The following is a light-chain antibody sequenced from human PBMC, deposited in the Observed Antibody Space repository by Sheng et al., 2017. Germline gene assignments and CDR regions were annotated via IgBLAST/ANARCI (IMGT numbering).Light chain of an antibody. J-gene: IGKJ5*01. CDR3: HQYNKWPPS. CDR2: GAF. V-gene: IGKV3-15*01. CDR1: QSVSSN. Sequence: EIVMTQSPVTLSVSPGERATLSCRASQSVSSNLAWYQHKPGQAPRLLIFGAFTRVTDIPGRFSGSGSGTEFTLTISSLQSEDFAVYYCHQYNKWPPSFGQGTRLEIK.